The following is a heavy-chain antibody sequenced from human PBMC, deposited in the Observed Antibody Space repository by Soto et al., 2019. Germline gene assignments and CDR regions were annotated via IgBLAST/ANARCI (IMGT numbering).Heavy chain of an antibody. CDR1: GGSFSDNF. J-gene: IGHJ6*02. V-gene: IGHV4-34*01. Sequence: SETLSLTCAVYGGSFSDNFWSWIRQPPGKGLEWIGEINRSGSTNYIPSLKSRVTISVDTSKNQFSLKLSSVSAADTAVYYCARDKGSGSYHSRYYYGMDVWGQGTTVTVSS. CDR3: ARDKGSGSYHSRYYYGMDV. CDR2: INRSGST. D-gene: IGHD3-10*01.